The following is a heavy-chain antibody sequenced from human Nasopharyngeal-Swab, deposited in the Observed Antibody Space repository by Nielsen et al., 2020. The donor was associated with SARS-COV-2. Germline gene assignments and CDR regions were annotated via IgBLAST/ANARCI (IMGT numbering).Heavy chain of an antibody. CDR2: SHYSGST. J-gene: IGHJ4*02. CDR3: ARGFDY. Sequence: ESLKISCAASGFTFSSYWMSWVRQAPGKGLEWVAYSHYSGSTNYNPSLKSRVTMSVDTSKRQFSLMLTSVTAADTAVYYCARGFDYWGQGTLVTVSS. CDR1: GFTFSSYW. V-gene: IGHV4-59*08.